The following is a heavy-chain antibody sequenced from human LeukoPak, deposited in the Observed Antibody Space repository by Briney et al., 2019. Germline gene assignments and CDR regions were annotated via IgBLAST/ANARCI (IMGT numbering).Heavy chain of an antibody. CDR2: INGNSGDT. CDR1: GYTFTSYY. CDR3: ARVQTTGLLEWLY. V-gene: IGHV1-2*02. Sequence: ASVKVSCKASGYTFTSYYMHWVRQAPGQGLEWMGWINGNSGDTKYAQNFQGRVTMTRDTSISTVYMELSRLRSDDTAIYYCARVQTTGLLEWLYWGQGALVTVSS. D-gene: IGHD3-3*01. J-gene: IGHJ4*02.